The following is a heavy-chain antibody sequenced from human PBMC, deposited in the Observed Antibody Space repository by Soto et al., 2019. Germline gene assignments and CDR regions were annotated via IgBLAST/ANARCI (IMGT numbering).Heavy chain of an antibody. J-gene: IGHJ4*02. Sequence: QVQVVQSGAEVKKPGSSVKVSCKASGGTFSNDIITWVRQAPGQGLEWMGRIIPLLDIANYAQKFQGRVTITADKSTSTAYMELKSLRSEDTAVYYCVRDSPIGSTYSGYDGIDYWGQGTLVTVSS. D-gene: IGHD5-12*01. V-gene: IGHV1-69*08. CDR1: GGTFSNDI. CDR2: IIPLLDIA. CDR3: VRDSPIGSTYSGYDGIDY.